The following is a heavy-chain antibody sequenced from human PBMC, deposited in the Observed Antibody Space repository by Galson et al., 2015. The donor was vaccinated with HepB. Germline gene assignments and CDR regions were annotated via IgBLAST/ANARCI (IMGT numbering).Heavy chain of an antibody. V-gene: IGHV4-38-2*02. Sequence: ETLSLTCTVSGFSISYGYYWGWIRQPPGKGLEWIGSIYHTGSTYYNPSLKSRVTISVDTSKNQFSLMVRSVTAADTAVYYCARSYRGGRGQYYYYYGMDVWGQGTTVTVSS. J-gene: IGHJ6*02. CDR1: GFSISYGYY. CDR2: IYHTGST. D-gene: IGHD4-11*01. CDR3: ARSYRGGRGQYYYYYGMDV.